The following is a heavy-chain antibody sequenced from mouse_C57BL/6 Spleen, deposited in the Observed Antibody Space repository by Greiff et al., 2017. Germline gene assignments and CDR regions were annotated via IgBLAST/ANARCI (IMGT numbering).Heavy chain of an antibody. V-gene: IGHV2-9-1*01. J-gene: IGHJ2*01. CDR3: ARTGYYDLYYFDY. D-gene: IGHD2-4*01. Sequence: VKLVESGPGLVAPSQSLPITCTVSGFSLTSYSISWVRQPPGKGLEWLGVIWTGGGTNYNSALKSRLSISKDNSKSQVFLKMNSLQTDDTARYYCARTGYYDLYYFDYWGQGTTLTVSS. CDR1: GFSLTSYS. CDR2: IWTGGGT.